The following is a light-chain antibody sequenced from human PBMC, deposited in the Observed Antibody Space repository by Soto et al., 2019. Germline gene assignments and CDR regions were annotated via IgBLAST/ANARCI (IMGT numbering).Light chain of an antibody. J-gene: IGKJ1*01. CDR2: GAS. Sequence: IVLTQSPATLSLSPGKRASLSCRASQDISNYLIWYQQKPGQAPRLLIYGASYRATGIPDRVSGSGSGTDFTLTISRLEPEDFAVYYCQHYDTSSWTFGQGTKVDIK. CDR3: QHYDTSSWT. CDR1: QDISNY. V-gene: IGKV3-11*01.